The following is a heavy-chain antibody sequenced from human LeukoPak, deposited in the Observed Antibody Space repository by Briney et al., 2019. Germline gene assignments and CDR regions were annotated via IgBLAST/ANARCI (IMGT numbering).Heavy chain of an antibody. CDR1: GDSFSSTSAA. V-gene: IGHV6-1*01. CDR3: ARNCGTGDTGCSH. Sequence: SQTLSLTCAISGDSFSSTSAAWNWIRQSPSRGLEWLGRTYYRSKWYNDYAVSVKSRIAINADTSKNQFSLQLNSVTPEDTAVYYCARNCGTGDTGCSHWAQGTLVTVSS. CDR2: TYYRSKWYN. D-gene: IGHD2-15*01. J-gene: IGHJ4*02.